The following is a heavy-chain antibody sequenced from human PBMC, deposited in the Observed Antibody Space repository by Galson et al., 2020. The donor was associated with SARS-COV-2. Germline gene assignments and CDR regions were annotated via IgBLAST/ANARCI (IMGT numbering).Heavy chain of an antibody. CDR2: ISYDGSNK. Sequence: GGSLRLSCAATGFTFSSYAMHWVRQAPGKGLEWVAVISYDGSNKYYADSVKGRFTISRDNSKNTLYLQVNSLRAEGTALYYCARDPGVVVAGNLDFWGQGTLVTVSS. CDR1: GFTFSSYA. CDR3: ARDPGVVVAGNLDF. D-gene: IGHD2-21*01. J-gene: IGHJ4*02. V-gene: IGHV3-30-3*01.